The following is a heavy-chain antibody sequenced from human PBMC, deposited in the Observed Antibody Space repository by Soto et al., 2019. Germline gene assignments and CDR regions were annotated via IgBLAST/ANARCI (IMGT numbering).Heavy chain of an antibody. CDR1: GFTFSSYA. D-gene: IGHD3-3*01. V-gene: IGHV3-23*01. CDR3: AKYVSPTTDLLLEWYQGGMDV. J-gene: IGHJ6*02. CDR2: ISGSGGST. Sequence: QPGGSLRLSCAASGFTFSSYAMSWVRQAPGKGLEWVSAISGSGGSTYYADSVKGRFTISRDNSKNTLYLQMNSLRAEDTAVYYCAKYVSPTTDLLLEWYQGGMDVWGQGTTVTVSS.